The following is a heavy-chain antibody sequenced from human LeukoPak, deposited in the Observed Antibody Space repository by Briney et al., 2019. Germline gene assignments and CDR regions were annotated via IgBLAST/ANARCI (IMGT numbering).Heavy chain of an antibody. Sequence: PSETLSLTCAVYGESFSGYYWNWIRQSPGKGLEWIGEINHSGSTNYNPSLKSRVTISLDTSNNQFSLKLSSVTAADTAVYYCARRPTGIDYWGQGTLVTVSS. CDR2: INHSGST. CDR3: ARRPTGIDY. J-gene: IGHJ4*02. V-gene: IGHV4-34*01. D-gene: IGHD4-17*01. CDR1: GESFSGYY.